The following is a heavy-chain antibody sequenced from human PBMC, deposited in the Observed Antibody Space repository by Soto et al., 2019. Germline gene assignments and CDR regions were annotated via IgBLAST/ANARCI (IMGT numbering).Heavy chain of an antibody. CDR2: IGTAGDT. D-gene: IGHD6-19*01. V-gene: IGHV3-13*01. CDR3: ARVKAVAGIIQYYYYSVMDV. CDR1: GFTFSSYD. Sequence: GGSLILSCAASGFTFSSYDMHWVRQATGKGLEWVSAIGTAGDTYYPGSVKGRFTISRENAKNSLYLQMNSLRAEDTAVYYCARVKAVAGIIQYYYYSVMDVWGQGTAVSVSS. J-gene: IGHJ6*02.